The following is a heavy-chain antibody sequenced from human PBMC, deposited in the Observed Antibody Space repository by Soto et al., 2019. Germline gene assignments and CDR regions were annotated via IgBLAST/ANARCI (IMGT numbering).Heavy chain of an antibody. CDR3: SRRYYYGAGAID. D-gene: IGHD3-10*01. V-gene: IGHV4-4*02. CDR1: GGSISSSNW. J-gene: IGHJ4*02. CDR2: IYHSGST. Sequence: QVQLQESGPGLVKPSGTLSLTCAVSGGSISSSNWWSWVRQPPGKGLEWIGEIYHSGSTNYNASLTSRVTISVDKSKNQFSLKLSSVTAADTAVYYCSRRYYYGAGAIDWGQGTLVTVSS.